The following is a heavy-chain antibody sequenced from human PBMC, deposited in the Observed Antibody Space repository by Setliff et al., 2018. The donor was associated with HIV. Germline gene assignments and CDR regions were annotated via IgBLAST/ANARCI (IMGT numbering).Heavy chain of an antibody. D-gene: IGHD3-10*01. CDR1: EYSISEGHY. J-gene: IGHJ4*02. Sequence: KPSETLSLTCTVSEYSISEGHYWGWSRQPPGKGLEWIASIYYSGTTYYNPSLKSRVTMSVDMSKNQVPLKLSSVTAADTAVYYCARRGENFDYWGQGTLVTVSS. V-gene: IGHV4-38-2*02. CDR2: IYYSGTT. CDR3: ARRGENFDY.